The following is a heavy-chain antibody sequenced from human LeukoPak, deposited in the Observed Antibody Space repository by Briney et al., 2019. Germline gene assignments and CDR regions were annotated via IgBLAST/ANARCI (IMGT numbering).Heavy chain of an antibody. CDR3: ARGWFYF. Sequence: GGSLRLSCAASGFTFSNYEMNWVRQAPGKGLEWVSYISSSGDIIYYAASVKGRFTISRDNAKNSLYLQMNSLRAEDTAVYYCARGWFYFWGQGTLVTVSS. V-gene: IGHV3-48*03. CDR1: GFTFSNYE. CDR2: ISSSGDII. J-gene: IGHJ4*02.